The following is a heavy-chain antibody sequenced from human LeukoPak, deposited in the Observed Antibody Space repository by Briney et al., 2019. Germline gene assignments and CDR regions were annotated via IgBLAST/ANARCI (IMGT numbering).Heavy chain of an antibody. CDR1: GFIFSSYA. CDR2: ISGSGGST. V-gene: IGHV3-23*01. Sequence: GGSLRLSCAASGFIFSSYALTWVRQAPGKGLEWVSAISGSGGSTYYADSVKGRFTISRDNSKKTLYLQMNSLRAEDTAVYYCAKALDSSGYPGYYFDYWGQGTLVTVSS. D-gene: IGHD3-22*01. J-gene: IGHJ4*02. CDR3: AKALDSSGYPGYYFDY.